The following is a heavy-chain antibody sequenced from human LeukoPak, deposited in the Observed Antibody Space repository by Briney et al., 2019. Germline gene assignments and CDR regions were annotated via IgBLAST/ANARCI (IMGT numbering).Heavy chain of an antibody. CDR1: GFTFSSYS. D-gene: IGHD6-13*01. CDR2: ISSSSSYI. CDR3: AKDHHGGAAASDY. J-gene: IGHJ4*02. V-gene: IGHV3-21*04. Sequence: GGSLRLSCAASGFTFSSYSMNWVRQAPGKGLEWVSSISSSSSYIYYADSVKGRFTISRDNSKNTLYLQMNSLRAEDTAVYYCAKDHHGGAAASDYWGQGTLVTVSS.